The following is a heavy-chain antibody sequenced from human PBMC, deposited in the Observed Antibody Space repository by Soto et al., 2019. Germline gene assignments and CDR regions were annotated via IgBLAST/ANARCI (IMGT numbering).Heavy chain of an antibody. Sequence: PVKVSCKVSGYTLTELSMHWVRQAPGKGLEWTGGFDPDDGETIYSQKFQGRATMTEDTSTDTAYLELSSVRSEDTDVYYCATEGAIHGRIAAAGRPLWYWGQGTLVAVSS. V-gene: IGHV1-24*01. J-gene: IGHJ4*02. CDR1: GYTLTELS. CDR3: ATEGAIHGRIAAAGRPLWY. D-gene: IGHD6-13*01. CDR2: FDPDDGET.